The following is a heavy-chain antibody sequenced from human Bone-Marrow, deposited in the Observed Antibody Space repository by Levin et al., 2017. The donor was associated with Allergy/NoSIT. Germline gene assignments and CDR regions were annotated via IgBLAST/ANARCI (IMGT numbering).Heavy chain of an antibody. V-gene: IGHV4-39*01. CDR1: GGSIKTGSYY. J-gene: IGHJ4*02. CDR2: IFYSGST. Sequence: PSETLSLNCTVSGGSIKTGSYYWGWVRQPPGKGLEWIGSIFYSGSTYYNPSLESRVTISVDTSKNQFSLQLNSVTAADTAVYFCARPTQTHTVYVLDNWGQGTLVTVAS. CDR3: ARPTQTHTVYVLDN. D-gene: IGHD3-16*01.